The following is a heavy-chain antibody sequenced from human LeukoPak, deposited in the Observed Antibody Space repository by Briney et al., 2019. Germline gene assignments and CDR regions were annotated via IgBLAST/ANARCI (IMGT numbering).Heavy chain of an antibody. CDR2: IIPIFGTA. CDR3: ARDFPSHPTAFDI. D-gene: IGHD2/OR15-2a*01. Sequence: SVKVSCKASGGTFSSYAISWVRQAPGQGLEWMGGIIPIFGTANYAQKFQGRVTITADESTSTAYMELSSLRSEDTAVYYCARDFPSHPTAFDIWGQGTMVTVSS. J-gene: IGHJ3*02. V-gene: IGHV1-69*13. CDR1: GGTFSSYA.